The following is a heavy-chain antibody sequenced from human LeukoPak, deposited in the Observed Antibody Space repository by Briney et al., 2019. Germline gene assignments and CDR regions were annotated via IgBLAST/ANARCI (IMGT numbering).Heavy chain of an antibody. CDR1: GGSISSYY. V-gene: IGHV4-59*01. J-gene: IGHJ6*03. D-gene: IGHD5-12*01. CDR2: IYYSGST. CDR3: ARASGYETRADYYYYYMDV. Sequence: NSSETLSLTCTVSGGSISSYYWSWIRQPPGKGLEWMGYIYYSGSTNYNPSLKSRVTISVDTSKNQFSLKLSSVTAADTAVYYCARASGYETRADYYYYYMDVWGIGTTVTISS.